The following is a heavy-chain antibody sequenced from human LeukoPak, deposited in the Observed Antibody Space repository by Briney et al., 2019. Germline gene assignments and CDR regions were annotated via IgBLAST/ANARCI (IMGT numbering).Heavy chain of an antibody. CDR2: IYYSGST. V-gene: IGHV4-59*05. D-gene: IGHD4-23*01. CDR1: GGSISSYY. CDR3: ASRCGGNSDSCWFDP. Sequence: SETLSLTCTVSGGSISSYYWSWIRQPPGQGLEWIGSIYYSGSTYYNPSLKSRVTISVDTSKNQFSLKLSSVTAADTAVYYCASRCGGNSDSCWFDPWGQGTLVTVSS. J-gene: IGHJ5*02.